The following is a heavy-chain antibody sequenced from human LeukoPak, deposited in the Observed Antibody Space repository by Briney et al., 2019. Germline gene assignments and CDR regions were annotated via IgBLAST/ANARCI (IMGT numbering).Heavy chain of an antibody. D-gene: IGHD2-2*01. CDR2: INPNSGGT. V-gene: IGHV1-2*02. CDR1: GYTFNSYY. CDR3: ARGYCSSTTCYDFDY. Sequence: PAASVKVSCKASGYTFNSYYIHWVRQAPGQGLEWMGWINPNSGGTKFAQKFQGRVTMTRDTSITAYMELTRLESDDTAVYYCARGYCSSTTCYDFDYWGQGTLVTVSS. J-gene: IGHJ4*02.